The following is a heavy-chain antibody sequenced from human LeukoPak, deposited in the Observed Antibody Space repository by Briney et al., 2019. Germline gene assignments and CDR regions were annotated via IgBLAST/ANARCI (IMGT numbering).Heavy chain of an antibody. Sequence: GGSLRLSCAASGFTFSRHAMHWVRQAPGKGLEWVAVISYDGSNEYYADSVKGRFTISRDSSENTLYLQMNSLRVEDTAVYYCARVGYYSSGPFSYFDYWGQGTLVTVSS. CDR2: ISYDGSNE. CDR1: GFTFSRHA. J-gene: IGHJ4*02. CDR3: ARVGYYSSGPFSYFDY. V-gene: IGHV3-30-3*01. D-gene: IGHD3-10*01.